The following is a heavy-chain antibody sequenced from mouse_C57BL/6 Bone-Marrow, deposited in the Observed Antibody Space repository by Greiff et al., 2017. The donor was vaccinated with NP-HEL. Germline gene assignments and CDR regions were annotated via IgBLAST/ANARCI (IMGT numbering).Heavy chain of an antibody. CDR2: INSDGGST. D-gene: IGHD2-2*01. J-gene: IGHJ2*01. Sequence: EVQRVEPGGGLVQPGESLKLSCESNEYEFPSHDMSWVRKTPEKRLELVAAINSDGGSTYYPDTMERRFIISRDNTKKTLYLQMSSLRSEDRAWYYCARHDDGYDEDYWGQGTTLTVSA. CDR3: ARHDDGYDEDY. V-gene: IGHV5-2*01. CDR1: EYEFPSHD.